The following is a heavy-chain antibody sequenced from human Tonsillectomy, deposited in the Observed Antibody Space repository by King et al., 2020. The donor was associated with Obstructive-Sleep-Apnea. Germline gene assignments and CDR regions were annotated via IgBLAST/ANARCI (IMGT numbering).Heavy chain of an antibody. Sequence: VQLQESGPGLVKPSETLSLTCTVSGGSIRSYYWNWIRQPPGKGLEWIGYIYYSGNTSSNPSLKSRVTMSVDTSKNQFSLKLSSVTAADTAVYYCARGYGGPLAEYFQHWGQGTLVTVSS. J-gene: IGHJ1*01. D-gene: IGHD5-12*01. V-gene: IGHV4-59*01. CDR1: GGSIRSYY. CDR2: IYYSGNT. CDR3: ARGYGGPLAEYFQH.